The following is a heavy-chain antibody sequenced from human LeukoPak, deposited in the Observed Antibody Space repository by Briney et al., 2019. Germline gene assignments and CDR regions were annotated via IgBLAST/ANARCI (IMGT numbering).Heavy chain of an antibody. CDR3: ARDLTLDYGDYSNDPHFDP. CDR2: ISSSGSSK. Sequence: GGSLRLSCAASGFRFSDYYMNWIRQAPGKGLEWVSYISSSGSSKYYADSVKGRFTISRDNAKNSLYLQMNSLRAEDTAVYYGARDLTLDYGDYSNDPHFDPWGQGTLVTVSS. V-gene: IGHV3-11*01. J-gene: IGHJ5*02. CDR1: GFRFSDYY. D-gene: IGHD4-17*01.